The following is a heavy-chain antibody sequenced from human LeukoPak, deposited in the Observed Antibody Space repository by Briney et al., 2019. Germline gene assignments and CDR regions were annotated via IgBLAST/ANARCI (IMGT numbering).Heavy chain of an antibody. CDR1: GFTFSSSW. D-gene: IGHD5-18*01. Sequence: LPGGSLRLSCAASGFTFSSSWMHWVRHAAGKGLEWVSHVSTDGSTTAFADSVKGRFTISRDNAKNTVYLQMNSLRAEDTAVYYCARSIGYGASWGQGTLVTVSS. CDR3: ARSIGYGAS. CDR2: VSTDGSTT. J-gene: IGHJ5*02. V-gene: IGHV3-74*01.